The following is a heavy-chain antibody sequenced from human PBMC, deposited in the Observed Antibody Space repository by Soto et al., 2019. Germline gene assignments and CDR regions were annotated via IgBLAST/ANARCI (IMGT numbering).Heavy chain of an antibody. CDR1: GFTFSNAW. CDR2: IKSKTDGGTT. CDR3: TTLRLRPLPLWGMDG. D-gene: IGHD4-17*01. Sequence: GSLRLSCAASGFTFSNAWMSWVRQAPGKGLEWVGRIKSKTDGGTTDYAAPVKGRFTISRDDSKNTLYLQMNSLKTEDTAVYYCTTLRLRPLPLWGMDGWGQGTTVTVSS. J-gene: IGHJ6*02. V-gene: IGHV3-15*01.